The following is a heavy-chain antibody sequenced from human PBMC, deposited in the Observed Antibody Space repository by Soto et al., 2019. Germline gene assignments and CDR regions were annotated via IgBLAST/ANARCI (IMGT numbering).Heavy chain of an antibody. J-gene: IGHJ6*02. V-gene: IGHV1-2*04. CDR2: INPNSGGT. CDR1: GYTFTGYY. D-gene: IGHD3-22*01. CDR3: ARGDYYDSSGYLRYYYYYGMDV. Sequence: ASVKVSCKASGYTFTGYYMHWVRQAPGQGLEWMGWINPNSGGTNYAQKFQGWVTMTRDTSISTAYMELSRLRSDDTAVYYCARGDYYDSSGYLRYYYYYGMDVWGHGTTVTVSS.